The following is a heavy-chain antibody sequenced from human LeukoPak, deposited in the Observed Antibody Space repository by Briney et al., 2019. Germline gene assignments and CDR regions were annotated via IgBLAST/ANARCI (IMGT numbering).Heavy chain of an antibody. CDR1: GGTFSSYA. CDR3: ATGLEGWYYYYMDV. D-gene: IGHD5-24*01. V-gene: IGHV1-69*01. Sequence: SVKVSCKASGGTFSSYAISWVRQAPGQGLEWMGGIIPIFGTANYAQKFQGRVTITADESTSTAYMELSSLRSEDTAVYYCATGLEGWYYYYMDVRGKGTTVTVSS. J-gene: IGHJ6*03. CDR2: IIPIFGTA.